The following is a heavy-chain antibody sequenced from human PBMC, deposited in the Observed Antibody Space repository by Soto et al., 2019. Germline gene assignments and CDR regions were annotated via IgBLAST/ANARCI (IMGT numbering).Heavy chain of an antibody. CDR1: GYTFTSYD. CDR2: MNPNTGNS. CDR3: ARRAETNGWNGFGADKYYFDF. Sequence: ASVKVSCKASGYTFTSYDIYWVRQATGQGLEWMGWMNPNTGNSAYAQKFQGRVTVTSDTSINTVHMELNSLIFEDTAVYYCARRAETNGWNGFGADKYYFDFWGQGTLVTVSS. J-gene: IGHJ4*02. D-gene: IGHD1-1*01. V-gene: IGHV1-8*01.